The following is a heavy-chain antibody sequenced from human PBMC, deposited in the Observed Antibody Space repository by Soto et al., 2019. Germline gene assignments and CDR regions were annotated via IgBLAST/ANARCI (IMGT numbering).Heavy chain of an antibody. J-gene: IGHJ4*02. CDR1: GGSISSGGYY. Sequence: PSETLSLTCTVSGGSISSGGYYWSWIRQHPGKGLEWIGYVYYSGSTYYNPSLKSRVTISVDTSKNQFSLKLSSVTAADTAVYYCATGGYSYGYFGYWGQGTLVTVSS. V-gene: IGHV4-31*03. D-gene: IGHD5-18*01. CDR2: VYYSGST. CDR3: ATGGYSYGYFGY.